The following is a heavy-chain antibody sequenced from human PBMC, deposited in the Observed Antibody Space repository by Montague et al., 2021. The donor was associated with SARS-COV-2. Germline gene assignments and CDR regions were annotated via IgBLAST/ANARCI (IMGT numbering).Heavy chain of an antibody. J-gene: IGHJ5*02. CDR2: IYYSGST. CDR1: GGSISSSSYY. Sequence: SETLSLTCTVSGGSISSSSYYWGWIRQPPGKGLEWIGSIYYSGSTYYNPSLKSRVTISVDTSKNQFSLKPSSVTAADTAVYYCARHAPAITMVRGVKLLDWFDPWGQGTLVTVSS. V-gene: IGHV4-39*01. CDR3: ARHAPAITMVRGVKLLDWFDP. D-gene: IGHD3-10*01.